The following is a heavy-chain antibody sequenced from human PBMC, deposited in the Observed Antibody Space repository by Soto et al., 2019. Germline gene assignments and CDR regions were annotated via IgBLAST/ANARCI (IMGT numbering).Heavy chain of an antibody. Sequence: GGSLRLSCAASGFTFDDYTMHWVRQAPGKGLEWVSGISWNSGNRGYADSMKGRFTISRDNAKNSLYLQMNSLRAEDTALYYCARDAYYDMGVWGQGTTVTVSS. J-gene: IGHJ6*02. V-gene: IGHV3-9*01. CDR3: ARDAYYDMGV. CDR1: GFTFDDYT. CDR2: ISWNSGNR.